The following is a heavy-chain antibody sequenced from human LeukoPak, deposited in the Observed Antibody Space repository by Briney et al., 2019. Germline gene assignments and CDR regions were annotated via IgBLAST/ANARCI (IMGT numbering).Heavy chain of an antibody. D-gene: IGHD1-7*01. V-gene: IGHV3-30*02. CDR1: GFTFSSYG. CDR3: ARDNWNYAVGYMDV. Sequence: PGGSLRLSCAASGFTFSSYGMHWVRQAPGKGLEWVSFIRYDGSNKYYADSVKGRFTISRDNSKNTLYLQMNSLRAEDTAVYYCARDNWNYAVGYMDVWGKGTTVTVSS. CDR2: IRYDGSNK. J-gene: IGHJ6*03.